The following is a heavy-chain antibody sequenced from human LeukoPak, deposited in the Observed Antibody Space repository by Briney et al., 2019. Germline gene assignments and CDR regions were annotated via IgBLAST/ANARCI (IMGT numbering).Heavy chain of an antibody. CDR2: ISSSGSTI. CDR1: GFTFSSYE. V-gene: IGHV3-48*03. D-gene: IGHD3-10*01. CDR3: ARGLDNYGSGSSD. J-gene: IGHJ4*02. Sequence: PGGSLRLSCAASGFTFSSYEMNWVPQAPGKGLEWVSYISSSGSTIYYADSVKGRFTISRDNAKNSLYLQMNSLRAEDTAVYYCARGLDNYGSGSSDWGQGTLVTVSS.